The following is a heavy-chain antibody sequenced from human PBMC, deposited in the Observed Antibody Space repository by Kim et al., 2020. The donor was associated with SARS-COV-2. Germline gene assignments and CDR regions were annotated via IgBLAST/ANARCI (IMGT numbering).Heavy chain of an antibody. D-gene: IGHD6-13*01. CDR3: ARDTRIGQQLAPYLPVGMDV. CDR2: IIPIFGTA. V-gene: IGHV1-69*13. CDR1: GGTFSSYA. J-gene: IGHJ6*02. Sequence: SVKVSCKASGGTFSSYAISWVRQAPGQGLEWMGGIIPIFGTANYAQKFQGRITITADESTSTAYMELSSLRSEDTAVYYCARDTRIGQQLAPYLPVGMDVWGQGTTVTVSS.